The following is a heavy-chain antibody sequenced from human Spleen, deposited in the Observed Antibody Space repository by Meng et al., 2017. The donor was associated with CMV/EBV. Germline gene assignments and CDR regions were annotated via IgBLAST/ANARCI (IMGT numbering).Heavy chain of an antibody. CDR1: GFSFSSYG. J-gene: IGHJ4*02. V-gene: IGHV3-30*02. D-gene: IGHD4/OR15-4a*01. CDR2: IHYDGRNK. Sequence: GGSLRLSCAASGFSFSSYGMHWVRQAPGKGLEWVAFIHYDGRNKYYADSMKGRFTISRDNSKNTLYLQMNSLRAVDTAVYYCVRDYLTLPYYFDYWGQGTLVTVSS. CDR3: VRDYLTLPYYFDY.